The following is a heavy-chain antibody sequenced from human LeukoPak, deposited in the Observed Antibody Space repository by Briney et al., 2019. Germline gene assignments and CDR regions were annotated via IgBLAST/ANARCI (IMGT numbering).Heavy chain of an antibody. V-gene: IGHV3-20*04. CDR2: INWNGGST. CDR1: GFTFDDYG. J-gene: IGHJ4*02. CDR3: ARDEGSSENWNYAQY. D-gene: IGHD1-7*01. Sequence: PGGSLGLSCAASGFTFDDYGMSWVRQAPGKGLEWVSGINWNGGSTGYADSVKGRFTISRDNAKNSLYLQMNSLRAEDTALYYCARDEGSSENWNYAQYWGQGTLVTVSS.